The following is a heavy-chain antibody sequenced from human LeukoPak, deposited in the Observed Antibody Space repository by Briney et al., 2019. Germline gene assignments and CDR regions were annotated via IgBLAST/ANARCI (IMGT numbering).Heavy chain of an antibody. V-gene: IGHV1-8*02. CDR3: ARGPYRRLDY. CDR2: MNPNSGNT. CDR1: GGTFSSYA. Sequence: ASVKVSCKASGGTFSSYAINWVRQAAGQGLEWMGWMNPNSGNTGYAQKLQGRVTMTRNTSITTAYMELSSLRFEDTAVYYCARGPYRRLDYWGQGTLVTVSS. J-gene: IGHJ4*02. D-gene: IGHD3-16*02.